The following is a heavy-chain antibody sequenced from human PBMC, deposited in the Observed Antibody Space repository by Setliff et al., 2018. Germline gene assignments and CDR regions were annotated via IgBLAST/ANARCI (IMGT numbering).Heavy chain of an antibody. CDR1: GGSFSGYY. D-gene: IGHD6-6*01. Sequence: SETLSLTCAVYGGSFSGYYWGWIRQPPGKGLEWIGEINHSGSTNYNPSLKSRVTISVDTSKNQFSLKLSSVTAADTAVFYCARVRQLASPYYYYYYDMDVWGQGTTVTVSS. V-gene: IGHV4-34*01. CDR2: INHSGST. CDR3: ARVRQLASPYYYYYYDMDV. J-gene: IGHJ6*02.